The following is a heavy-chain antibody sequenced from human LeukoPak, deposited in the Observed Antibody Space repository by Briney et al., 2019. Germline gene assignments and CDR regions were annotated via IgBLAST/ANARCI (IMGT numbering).Heavy chain of an antibody. J-gene: IGHJ5*02. Sequence: GGSLRLSCAASGFTFSSYSMNWVRQAPGKGLEWVSAISGSGGSTYYADSVKGRFTISRDNSKNTLYLQMNSLRAEDTAVYYCAKCGGSGSYYPNWFDPWGQGTLVTVSS. D-gene: IGHD3-10*01. V-gene: IGHV3-23*01. CDR2: ISGSGGST. CDR1: GFTFSSYS. CDR3: AKCGGSGSYYPNWFDP.